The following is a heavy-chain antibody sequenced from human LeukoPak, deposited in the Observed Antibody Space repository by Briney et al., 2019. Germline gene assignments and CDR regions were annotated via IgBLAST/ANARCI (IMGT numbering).Heavy chain of an antibody. J-gene: IGHJ3*02. CDR2: INHSGST. Sequence: PSETLSLTCAVYGGSFSGYYWSWIRQPPGKGLEWIGEINHSGSTNYNPSLKSRVTISVDTSKNQFSLKLSSVTAADTAVYYCARDLLSGSSGAFDIWGQGTMVTVSS. V-gene: IGHV4-34*01. D-gene: IGHD1-26*01. CDR1: GGSFSGYY. CDR3: ARDLLSGSSGAFDI.